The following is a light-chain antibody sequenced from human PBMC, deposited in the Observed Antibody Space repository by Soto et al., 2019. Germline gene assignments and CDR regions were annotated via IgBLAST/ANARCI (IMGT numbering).Light chain of an antibody. CDR3: LQHKTYPWT. Sequence: DLQMTQSPSSLSASVGDRVTITCRASQGIASDLGWYQQKPGKAPKRLIYGASSLQSGVPSMFSGSVSGTEFALTISSLQPEDCATYYCLQHKTYPWTFGQGTTVEIK. CDR1: QGIASD. V-gene: IGKV1-17*01. J-gene: IGKJ1*01. CDR2: GAS.